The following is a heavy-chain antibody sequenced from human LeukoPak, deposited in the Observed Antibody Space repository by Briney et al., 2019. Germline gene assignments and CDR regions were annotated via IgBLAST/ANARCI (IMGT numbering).Heavy chain of an antibody. J-gene: IGHJ6*02. CDR1: GGSISSYF. D-gene: IGHD2-21*02. Sequence: PSETLSLTCTVSGGSISSYFWTWIRQPAGKGLEWIGHIYTSGSTKYNPSLKSRVTMSVDTSKNQFSLKLNSVTAADTALYYCARERCGGDCYYYFNGTDVWGQGTPVTVSS. V-gene: IGHV4-4*07. CDR2: IYTSGST. CDR3: ARERCGGDCYYYFNGTDV.